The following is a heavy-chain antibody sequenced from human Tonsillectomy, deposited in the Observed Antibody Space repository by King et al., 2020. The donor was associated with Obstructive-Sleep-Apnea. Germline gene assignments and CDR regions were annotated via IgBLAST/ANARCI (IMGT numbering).Heavy chain of an antibody. CDR2: IYPGDSET. Sequence: VQLVESGAEVKKPGESLKISCKGSGYRFTNYWIGWVRQMPGKGLEWMGIIYPGDSETRYSPSFQGQVTISADKSLSTIYLQWSSLKASDTAIYYCARRSPAAMDYYGMDVWGQGTTVTVSS. V-gene: IGHV5-51*01. D-gene: IGHD2-2*01. CDR1: GYRFTNYW. CDR3: ARRSPAAMDYYGMDV. J-gene: IGHJ6*02.